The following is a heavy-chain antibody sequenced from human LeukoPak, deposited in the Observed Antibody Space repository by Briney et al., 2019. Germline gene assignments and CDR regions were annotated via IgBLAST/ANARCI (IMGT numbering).Heavy chain of an antibody. Sequence: PSETLSLTCTVSGGSISSYYWSWIRQPPGKGLEWIGFIFYSGTTNYNPSLKSRVTMSVDTSKNQFSLKLSSVTAVDTAVYYCARVFTYYYDSSGYSPSGWFDPWGQGTLVTVSS. CDR3: ARVFTYYYDSSGYSPSGWFDP. CDR1: GGSISSYY. V-gene: IGHV4-59*12. J-gene: IGHJ5*02. CDR2: IFYSGTT. D-gene: IGHD3-22*01.